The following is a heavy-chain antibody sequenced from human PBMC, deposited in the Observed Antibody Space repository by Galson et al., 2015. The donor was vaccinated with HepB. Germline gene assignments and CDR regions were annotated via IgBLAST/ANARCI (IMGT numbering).Heavy chain of an antibody. CDR3: ARGSRSGTNFYSRAD. CDR2: IYSGGST. J-gene: IGHJ4*02. Sequence: SLRLSCAASGFTVSSNYMSWVRQAPGKGLEWVSVIYSGGSTYYADSVKGRFTISRDNSKNTLYLQMNSLRAEDTAMYYCARGSRSGTNFYSRADWGQGTLVTVSS. D-gene: IGHD2-15*01. V-gene: IGHV3-66*01. CDR1: GFTVSSNY.